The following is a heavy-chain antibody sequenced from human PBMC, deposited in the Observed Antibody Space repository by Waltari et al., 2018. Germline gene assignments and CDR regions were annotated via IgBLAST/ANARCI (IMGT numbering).Heavy chain of an antibody. CDR3: ARGNYYGMDV. CDR1: GFTVGTFW. V-gene: IGHV3-74*01. CDR2: SNRDGITT. Sequence: EVQLVESGGGLVQPGGSLRLSCAASGFTVGTFWMHWVRQAPGKGLGWVAPSNRDGITTAYAESVKGRFTISRDVAKNALRLQVNSLRVDDTAVYYCARGNYYGMDVWGQGTTVTVSS. J-gene: IGHJ6*02.